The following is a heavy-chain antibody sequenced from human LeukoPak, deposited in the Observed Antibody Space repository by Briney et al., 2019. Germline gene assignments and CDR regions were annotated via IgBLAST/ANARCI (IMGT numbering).Heavy chain of an antibody. J-gene: IGHJ4*02. CDR2: IDPKNGGT. Sequence: ASVKVSCKASGYTFSDYYIHWVRPAPGQGLEWMGWIDPKNGGTKSAQKFQGRVTMTRDTSIRTAYMELSRLRSDDTDEYYCARGRLSGSGSYWGQGALVIVSS. CDR3: ARGRLSGSGSY. CDR1: GYTFSDYY. D-gene: IGHD1-26*01. V-gene: IGHV1-2*02.